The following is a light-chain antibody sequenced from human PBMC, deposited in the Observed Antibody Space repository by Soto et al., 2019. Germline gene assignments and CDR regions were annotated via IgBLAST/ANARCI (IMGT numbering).Light chain of an antibody. V-gene: IGKV1-33*01. CDR1: QDISNY. Sequence: DIQVAHSPSSLSASVGDRVTITCQASQDISNYLNWYQQKPGKAPKLLIYDASNLETGVPSRFSGSGSGTDFTFTIISLQPEDIATYYGQQYDNLSLKFGVGTKAYIK. CDR3: QQYDNLSLK. J-gene: IGKJ4*02. CDR2: DAS.